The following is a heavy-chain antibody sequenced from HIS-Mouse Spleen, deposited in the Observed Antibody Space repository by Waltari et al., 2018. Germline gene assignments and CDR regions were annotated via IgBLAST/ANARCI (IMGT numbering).Heavy chain of an antibody. CDR2: IYHSGST. CDR3: ARVKT. Sequence: QVQLQESGPGLVKPSETLSLTCTVSGYSISSGYYWGWIRQPPGKGLEWIGSIYHSGSTYYNPSLKSRVTISVDKSKNQFSLKLSSVTAADTAVYYCARVKTWGQGTLVTVSS. J-gene: IGHJ5*02. V-gene: IGHV4-38-2*02. CDR1: GYSISSGYY.